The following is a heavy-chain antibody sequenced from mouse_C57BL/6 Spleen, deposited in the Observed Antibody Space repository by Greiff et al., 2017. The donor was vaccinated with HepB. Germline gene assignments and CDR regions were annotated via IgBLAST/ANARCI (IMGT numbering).Heavy chain of an antibody. V-gene: IGHV1-26*01. CDR1: GYTFTDYY. CDR2: INPNNGGT. Sequence: VQLQQSGPELVKPGASVKISCKASGYTFTDYYMNWVKQSHGKSLEWIGDINPNNGGTSYNQKFKGKATLTVDKSSSTAYMELRSLTSEDSAVYYCARKRWLLRGYFDYWGQGTTLTVSS. J-gene: IGHJ2*01. D-gene: IGHD2-3*01. CDR3: ARKRWLLRGYFDY.